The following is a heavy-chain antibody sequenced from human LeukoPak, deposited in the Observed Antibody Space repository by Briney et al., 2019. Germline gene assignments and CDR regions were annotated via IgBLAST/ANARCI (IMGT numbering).Heavy chain of an antibody. CDR2: INHSGST. Sequence: ASETLSLTGAVYGGSFSGYYWSWIRQPPGKGLEWIGEINHSGSTNYNPSLKSRVTISVDTSKNQFSLKLSSVTAADTAVYYCATNGYSGYDYDYYYYYMDVWGKGTTVTVSS. CDR1: GGSFSGYY. D-gene: IGHD5-12*01. V-gene: IGHV4-34*01. J-gene: IGHJ6*03. CDR3: ATNGYSGYDYDYYYYYMDV.